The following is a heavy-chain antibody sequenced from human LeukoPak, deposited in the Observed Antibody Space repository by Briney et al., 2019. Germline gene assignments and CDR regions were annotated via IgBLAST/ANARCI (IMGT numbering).Heavy chain of an antibody. CDR2: ISYDGSNK. CDR1: GFTFSSYG. J-gene: IGHJ4*02. D-gene: IGHD5-24*01. Sequence: HPGGSLRLSCAASGFTFSSYGMHWVRQAPGKGLEWVAVISYDGSNKYYADSVKGRFTISRDNSKNTLYLQMNSLRAEDTAVYYCAKDRAEMATLYSFDYWGQGTLVTVSS. V-gene: IGHV3-30*18. CDR3: AKDRAEMATLYSFDY.